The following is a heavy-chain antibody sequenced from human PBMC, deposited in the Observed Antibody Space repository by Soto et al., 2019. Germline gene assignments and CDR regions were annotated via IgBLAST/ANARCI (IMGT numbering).Heavy chain of an antibody. CDR1: GYTFINYF. CDR3: ARPLIGNTVDL. V-gene: IGHV1-46*01. Sequence: ASVKVSCKASGYTFINYFIRWVRQAPGQGLEWIGIVHPSRGTADYAQKFQGRVTLTTDMSTRTVYMDLSSLRSEDTAVYYCARPLIGNTVDLWGQGTTVTVSS. J-gene: IGHJ3*01. D-gene: IGHD1-7*01. CDR2: VHPSRGTA.